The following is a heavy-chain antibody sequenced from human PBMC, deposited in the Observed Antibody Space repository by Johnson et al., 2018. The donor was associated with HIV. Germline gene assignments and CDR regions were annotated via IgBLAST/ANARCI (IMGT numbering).Heavy chain of an antibody. CDR1: GFTVSSNY. D-gene: IGHD2-15*01. CDR3: ARECSGGSCYPLDHDAFDI. CDR2: INTGGGT. V-gene: IGHV3-66*02. Sequence: EVQLVESGGGLVQPGGSLRLSCAASGFTVSSNYMRWVRQAPGKGLEWVSVINTGGGTYYADSVKGRFTMSSDNSKNTLYLQMNSLRAEKTAVYYCARECSGGSCYPLDHDAFDIWGQGTMVTVSS. J-gene: IGHJ3*02.